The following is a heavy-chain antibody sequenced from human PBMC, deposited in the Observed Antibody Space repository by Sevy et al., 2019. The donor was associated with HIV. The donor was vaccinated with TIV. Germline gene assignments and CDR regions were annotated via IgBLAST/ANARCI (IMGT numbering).Heavy chain of an antibody. CDR1: GYTLTKLS. D-gene: IGHD3-22*01. CDR2: FDPGDGET. Sequence: ASVKVSCKVSGYTLTKLSMHWVRQAPGKGLEWMGRFDPGDGETIFAQKFQGRVTMTEDTSTDTAYMELSSLRSEDTAVYYCAAAREYYEDSSGYLDYWGQGTLVTVSS. J-gene: IGHJ4*02. V-gene: IGHV1-24*01. CDR3: AAAREYYEDSSGYLDY.